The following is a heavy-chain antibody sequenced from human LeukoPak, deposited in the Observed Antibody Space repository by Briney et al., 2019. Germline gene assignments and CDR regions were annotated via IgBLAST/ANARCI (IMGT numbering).Heavy chain of an antibody. CDR3: ARGPSHGGTHFES. V-gene: IGHV4-4*07. Sequence: PSETLSLACTVSGGFISNYYWSWIRQPAGKELEWIGRIHSSGNTLHNPPLKSRVSMSVDTSKNQFSLRLTSATAADTAVYYCARGPSHGGTHFESWAQGTLVTVSS. D-gene: IGHD4-23*01. J-gene: IGHJ4*02. CDR1: GGFISNYY. CDR2: IHSSGNT.